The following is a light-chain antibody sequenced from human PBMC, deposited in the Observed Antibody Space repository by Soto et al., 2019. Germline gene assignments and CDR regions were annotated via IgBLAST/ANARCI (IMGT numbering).Light chain of an antibody. CDR2: GAS. CDR1: QSVSNN. CDR3: QQYNSWWT. J-gene: IGKJ1*01. Sequence: EIVMTQSPATLSVSPGERATLSCRASQSVSNNLAWYQKKPGQAPRLLIYGASTRATGIPARFSGSGSGTEFTLTISSLQSDDFAFYYCQQYNSWWTFGQGTRVDSK. V-gene: IGKV3-15*01.